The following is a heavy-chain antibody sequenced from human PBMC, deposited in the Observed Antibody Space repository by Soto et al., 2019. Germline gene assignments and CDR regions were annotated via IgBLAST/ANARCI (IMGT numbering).Heavy chain of an antibody. CDR3: ARGGRDGFDT. V-gene: IGHV4-4*07. CDR2: IYITGST. CDR1: DGSIGTYY. J-gene: IGHJ3*02. Sequence: SETLSLTCTVSDGSIGTYYWNWIRQSAGNRLEWIGRIYITGSTNFNPSLKSRVAMSVDKAKNQFSLELTSVTAADTAMYYCARGGRDGFDTWGQGTMVTVS.